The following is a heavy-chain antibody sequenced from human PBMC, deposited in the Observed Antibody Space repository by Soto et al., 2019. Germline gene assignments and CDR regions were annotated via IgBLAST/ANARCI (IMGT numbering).Heavy chain of an antibody. Sequence: GDSVKVSCKASGYTFTSYDINWVRQATGQGLEWMGWMNPNSGNTGYAQKFQGRVTMTRNTSISTAYMELSSLRSEDTAVYYCARGLRVRGVFTRTKGPSPLYYFDYWGQGTLVTVSS. D-gene: IGHD3-10*01. V-gene: IGHV1-8*01. J-gene: IGHJ4*02. CDR1: GYTFTSYD. CDR2: MNPNSGNT. CDR3: ARGLRVRGVFTRTKGPSPLYYFDY.